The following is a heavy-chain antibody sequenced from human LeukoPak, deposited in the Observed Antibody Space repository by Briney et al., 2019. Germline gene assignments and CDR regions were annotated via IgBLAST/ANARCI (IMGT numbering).Heavy chain of an antibody. CDR1: GFTLSNNW. D-gene: IGHD5-18*01. Sequence: PGGSLRLSCAASGFTLSNNWMHWVRQAPGKGLEWVANIKQDGSEKYYVDSVKGRFTISRDNAKNSLYLQMNSLRAEDTAVYYCARVVVQLWSGLDYWGQGTLVTVSS. J-gene: IGHJ4*02. CDR3: ARVVVQLWSGLDY. CDR2: IKQDGSEK. V-gene: IGHV3-7*01.